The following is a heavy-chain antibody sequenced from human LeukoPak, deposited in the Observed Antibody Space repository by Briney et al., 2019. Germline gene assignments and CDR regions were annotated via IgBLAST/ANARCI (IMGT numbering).Heavy chain of an antibody. V-gene: IGHV4-39*01. Sequence: SETLSLTCTVSGGSISSSSYYWGWIRQPLGKGLEWIGSIYYSGTTYYNPSLKSRVTISVDTSKNQFSLNLSSVTAADTAVYYCARAGELLYYFDYWGQGTLVTVSS. D-gene: IGHD3-10*01. CDR3: ARAGELLYYFDY. J-gene: IGHJ4*02. CDR1: GGSISSSSYY. CDR2: IYYSGTT.